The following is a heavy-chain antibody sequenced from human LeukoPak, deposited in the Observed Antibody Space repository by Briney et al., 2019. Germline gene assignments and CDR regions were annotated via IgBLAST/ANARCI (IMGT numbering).Heavy chain of an antibody. CDR3: AREAGLWYYYDSSGYRPLDY. J-gene: IGHJ4*02. V-gene: IGHV1-69*04. CDR2: IIPIFGIA. Sequence: SVKVSCKASGGTFSSYAISWVRQAPGQGLEWMGRIIPIFGIANYAQKFQGRVTITADKSTSTAYMELSSLRSEDTAVYYCAREAGLWYYYDSSGYRPLDYWGQGTLVTVSS. CDR1: GGTFSSYA. D-gene: IGHD3-22*01.